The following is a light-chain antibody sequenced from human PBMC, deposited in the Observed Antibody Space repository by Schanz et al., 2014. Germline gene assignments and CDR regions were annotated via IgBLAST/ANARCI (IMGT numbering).Light chain of an antibody. Sequence: QSALTQPASVPGFPGQSITISCTGTSSDVGGYNYVSWYQQHPGKAPKLMIYDVSNRPSGVSNRFSGSKSGNTASLTISGLQAEDEADYYCCSYAGSSTSWVFGGGTKVTVL. CDR3: CSYAGSSTSWV. CDR1: SSDVGGYNY. V-gene: IGLV2-23*02. J-gene: IGLJ3*02. CDR2: DVS.